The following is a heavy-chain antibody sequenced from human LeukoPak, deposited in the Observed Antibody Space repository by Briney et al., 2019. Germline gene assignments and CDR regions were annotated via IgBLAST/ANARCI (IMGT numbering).Heavy chain of an antibody. Sequence: GGSLRLSCAASGFTFYNYAMSWVRQAPGMGLEWVSGIKGRFTISRDTSKNTLYLQMNSLRAEDTAVYYCARAMMVVTNLWGVFDYWGQGNLVTVSS. CDR3: ARAMMVVTNLWGVFDY. V-gene: IGHV3-23*01. CDR2: I. CDR1: GFTFYNYA. J-gene: IGHJ4*02. D-gene: IGHD3-22*01.